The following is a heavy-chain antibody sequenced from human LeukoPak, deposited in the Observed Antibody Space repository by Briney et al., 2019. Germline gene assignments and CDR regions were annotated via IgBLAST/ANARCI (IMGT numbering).Heavy chain of an antibody. CDR3: AKFTDRHPVVHSDY. Sequence: GGSLRLSCAASGFTFSDFWMSWVRQAPGKGLEWVSAISGSGGSTYYADSVKGRFTISRDNSKNTLYLQMNSLRAEDTAVYYCAKFTDRHPVVHSDYWGQGTLVTVSS. CDR2: ISGSGGST. CDR1: GFTFSDFW. J-gene: IGHJ4*02. V-gene: IGHV3-23*01. D-gene: IGHD2-15*01.